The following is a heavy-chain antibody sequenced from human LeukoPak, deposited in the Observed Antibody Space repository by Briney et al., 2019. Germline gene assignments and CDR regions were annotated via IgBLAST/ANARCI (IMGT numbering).Heavy chain of an antibody. J-gene: IGHJ3*02. CDR1: GFTFDDYG. Sequence: GGSLRLSCAASGFTFDDYGMSWVRQAPGKGLEWVSSISSSSSYIYYADSVKGRFTISRDNAKNSLYLQMNSLRAEDTALYCCAKDCRNYYDSSGYPDAFDIWGQGTMVTVSS. D-gene: IGHD3-22*01. CDR3: AKDCRNYYDSSGYPDAFDI. CDR2: ISSSSSYI. V-gene: IGHV3-21*04.